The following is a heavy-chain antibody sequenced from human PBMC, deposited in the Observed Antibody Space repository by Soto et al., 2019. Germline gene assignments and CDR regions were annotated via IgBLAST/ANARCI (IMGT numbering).Heavy chain of an antibody. J-gene: IGHJ4*02. CDR2: INHSGST. CDR3: ARVRNYDILTGYYKGCFDY. CDR1: GGSFSGYY. Sequence: SETLSLTCAVYGGSFSGYYWSWIRQPPGKGLEWIGEINHSGSTNYNPSLKSRVTISVDTSKNQFSLKLSSVTAADTAVYYCARVRNYDILTGYYKGCFDYWGQGTLVTAPQ. V-gene: IGHV4-34*01. D-gene: IGHD3-9*01.